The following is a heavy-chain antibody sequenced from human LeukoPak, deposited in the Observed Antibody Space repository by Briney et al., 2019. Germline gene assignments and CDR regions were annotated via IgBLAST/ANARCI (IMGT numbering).Heavy chain of an antibody. CDR3: ARGDGYSGYDWKYYFDY. D-gene: IGHD5-12*01. V-gene: IGHV4-34*01. CDR2: IYHSGST. J-gene: IGHJ4*02. Sequence: SETLSLTCAVCGGSFSGYYWSWIRQPPGKGLEWIGEIYHSGSTNYNPSLKSRVTISVDTSKNQFSLKLSSVTAADTAVYYCARGDGYSGYDWKYYFDYWGQGTLVTVSS. CDR1: GGSFSGYY.